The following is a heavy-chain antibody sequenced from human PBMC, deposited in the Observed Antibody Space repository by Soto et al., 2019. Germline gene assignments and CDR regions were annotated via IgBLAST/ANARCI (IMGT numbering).Heavy chain of an antibody. D-gene: IGHD3-3*01. CDR1: GFTFSSYA. J-gene: IGHJ6*02. CDR2: ISSSGSST. Sequence: GGSLRLSCVASGFTFSSYAMNWVRQAPGKGLEWVSTISSSGSSTYFPDSVKGRFTISRDNSQNTVYLQMNSLRDDDTAVYYCAKVNTIFGMEYYYYGMDVWGQGTTVTVSS. CDR3: AKVNTIFGMEYYYYGMDV. V-gene: IGHV3-23*01.